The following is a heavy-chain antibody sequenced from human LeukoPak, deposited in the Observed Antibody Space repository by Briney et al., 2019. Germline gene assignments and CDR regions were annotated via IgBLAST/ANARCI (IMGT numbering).Heavy chain of an antibody. Sequence: GGSLRLSCAAPGFTFSSYSMNWVRQAPGKGLEWVSYISSSSSTIYYADSVKGRFTISRDNAKNSLYLQMNSLRAEDTAVYYCARDTGAATFDYWGQGTLVTVSS. J-gene: IGHJ4*02. CDR3: ARDTGAATFDY. CDR2: ISSSSSTI. V-gene: IGHV3-48*04. CDR1: GFTFSSYS. D-gene: IGHD2-15*01.